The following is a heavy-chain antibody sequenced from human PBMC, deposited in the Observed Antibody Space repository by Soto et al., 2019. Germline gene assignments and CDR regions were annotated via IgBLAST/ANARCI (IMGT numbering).Heavy chain of an antibody. CDR1: GFTFARYS. Sequence: LRLYCAASGFTFARYSMNWVRQAPGKGLEWVSSISSTTNYIYYGDSMKGRFTISRDNAKNSLYLEMNSLRAEDTAVYYCARESEDLTSNFDYWGQGTLVTVSS. J-gene: IGHJ4*02. V-gene: IGHV3-21*06. CDR2: ISSTTNYI. CDR3: ARESEDLTSNFDY.